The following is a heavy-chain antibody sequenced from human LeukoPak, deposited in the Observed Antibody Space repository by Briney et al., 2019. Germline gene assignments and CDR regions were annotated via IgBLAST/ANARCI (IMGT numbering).Heavy chain of an antibody. CDR3: ARDRSLAAGNFDY. Sequence: SVKVSCKASGGTFISYAISWVRQAPGQGREWMGGIIPIFGTANYAQKFQGRVTITADESTSTAYMELSSLRSEDTAVYYCARDRSLAAGNFDYWGQGTLDTVSS. CDR1: GGTFISYA. V-gene: IGHV1-69*13. CDR2: IIPIFGTA. J-gene: IGHJ4*02. D-gene: IGHD6-13*01.